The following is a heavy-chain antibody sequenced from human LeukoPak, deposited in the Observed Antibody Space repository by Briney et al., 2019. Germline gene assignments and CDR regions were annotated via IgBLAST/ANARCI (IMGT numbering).Heavy chain of an antibody. CDR2: ISAYNGNT. D-gene: IGHD3-3*01. V-gene: IGHV1-18*01. Sequence: ASVKVSCKASGYTFTSYGIFWVRQAPGQGLEWMGWISAYNGNTNYAQRLQGRVTMTTDTSTSTAYMELRSLRSDDTAVYYCARGAEYYAIWRGYAGYSDYWGQGISVTVSS. CDR1: GYTFTSYG. CDR3: ARGAEYYAIWRGYAGYSDY. J-gene: IGHJ4*02.